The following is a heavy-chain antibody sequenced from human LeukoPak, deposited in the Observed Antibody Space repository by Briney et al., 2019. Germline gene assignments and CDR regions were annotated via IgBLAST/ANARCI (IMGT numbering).Heavy chain of an antibody. CDR2: INSGGNT. Sequence: GGSLRLPCAGSGFTVTNNYMTWVRQAPGKGLEWVSFINSGGNTYYADSVKGRFTISRDNSKNTLYLQMNSLRAEDTAVYYCAKGSGSYYSLSHYFDYWGQGTLVTVSS. D-gene: IGHD3-10*01. J-gene: IGHJ4*02. CDR3: AKGSGSYYSLSHYFDY. CDR1: GFTVTNNY. V-gene: IGHV3-53*05.